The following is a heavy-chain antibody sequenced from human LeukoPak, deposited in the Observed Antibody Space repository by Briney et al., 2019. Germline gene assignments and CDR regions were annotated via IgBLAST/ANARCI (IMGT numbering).Heavy chain of an antibody. D-gene: IGHD3-22*01. CDR1: GGSISSYY. V-gene: IGHV4-59*01. CDR3: ARVTYYYDSKSPSSGWFDP. Sequence: SETLSLTCTVSGGSISSYYWSWIRQPPGKGLEWIGYIYYSGSTNYNPSLKSRVTISVDTSKNQFSLKLSSVTAADTAVYYCARVTYYYDSKSPSSGWFDPWGQGTPVTVSS. J-gene: IGHJ5*02. CDR2: IYYSGST.